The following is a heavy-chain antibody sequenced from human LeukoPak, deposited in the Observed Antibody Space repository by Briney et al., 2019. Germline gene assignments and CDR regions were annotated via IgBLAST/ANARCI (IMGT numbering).Heavy chain of an antibody. J-gene: IGHJ4*02. D-gene: IGHD3-3*02. V-gene: IGHV4-30-4*08. CDR2: IYYSGST. CDR3: ARTEVSICSEDY. CDR1: GGSIISSAYY. Sequence: PSQTLSLTCTVSGGSIISSAYYWSWIRQPPGKGLEWIGYIYYSGSTYYNPSLKSRVTISLDTSKNQFSLKLSSVTAADTAVYYCARTEVSICSEDYWSQGTLVTVSS.